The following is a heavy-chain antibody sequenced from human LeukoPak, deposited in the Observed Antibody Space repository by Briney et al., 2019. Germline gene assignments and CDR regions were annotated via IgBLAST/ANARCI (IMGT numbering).Heavy chain of an antibody. CDR1: GYTFTGYY. D-gene: IGHD1-26*01. CDR3: ARAGWELLSTNAFDI. CDR2: INPNSGGT. V-gene: IGHV1-2*02. Sequence: ASVKVSCKASGYTFTGYYMHWVRQAPGQGLEWMGWINPNSGGTNYAQKLQGRVTMTTDTSTSTAYMELRSLRSDDTAVYYCARAGWELLSTNAFDIWGQGTMVTVSS. J-gene: IGHJ3*02.